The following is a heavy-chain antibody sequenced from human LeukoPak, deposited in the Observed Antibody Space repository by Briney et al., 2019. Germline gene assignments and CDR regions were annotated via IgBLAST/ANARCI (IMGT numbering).Heavy chain of an antibody. D-gene: IGHD6-19*01. J-gene: IGHJ5*02. CDR2: ISDSGGST. Sequence: GGSLRLSCGASGFTFSNYWMSWVRQAPGKGLEWVSSISDSGGSTYYADSVEGRFTISRDNSKNTLYLQMTNLRAADTAVYYCAKDLSRAVAADWFDPWDQGSLVTVSS. V-gene: IGHV3-23*01. CDR3: AKDLSRAVAADWFDP. CDR1: GFTFSNYW.